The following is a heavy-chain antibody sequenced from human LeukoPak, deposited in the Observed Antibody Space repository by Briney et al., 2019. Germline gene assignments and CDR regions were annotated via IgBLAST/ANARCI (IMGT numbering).Heavy chain of an antibody. V-gene: IGHV1-2*02. CDR1: GYTFTGYY. CDR2: INPNSGGT. J-gene: IGHJ4*02. Sequence: GASVKVSCKASGYTFTGYYMHWVRQAPGQGVEWMGWINPNSGGTNYAQKFQGRVTMTRDTSISTAYMELSRLRSDDTAVYYCARTPRLRLLCFDYWGQGTLVTVSS. D-gene: IGHD3-3*01. CDR3: ARTPRLRLLCFDY.